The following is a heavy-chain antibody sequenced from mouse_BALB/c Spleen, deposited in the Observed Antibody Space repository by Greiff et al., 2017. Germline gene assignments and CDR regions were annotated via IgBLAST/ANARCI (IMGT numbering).Heavy chain of an antibody. CDR1: GFTFTDYY. V-gene: IGHV7-3*02. CDR3: ARWLLPAYAMDY. Sequence: DVMLVESGGGLVQPGGSLRLSCATSGFTFTDYYMSWVRQPPGKALEWLGVIRNKANGYTTEYSASVKGRFTISRDNSQSILYLQMNTLRAEDSATYYCARWLLPAYAMDYWGQGTSVTVSS. CDR2: IRNKANGYTT. D-gene: IGHD2-3*01. J-gene: IGHJ4*01.